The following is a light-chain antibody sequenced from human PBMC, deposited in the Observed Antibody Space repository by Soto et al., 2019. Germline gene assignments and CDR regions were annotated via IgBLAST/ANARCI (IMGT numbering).Light chain of an antibody. CDR1: QSVSSN. CDR3: QNYNSWPRT. V-gene: IGKV3-15*01. Sequence: EIVMTQSPATLSVSPGERATLSCRASQSVSSNLAWYQQKPGQAPRLLIYGASTRATGIPARFSGSRSGTEFTLTISRLQSEDFDVYYCQNYNSWPRTFGQGTKVEIK. J-gene: IGKJ1*01. CDR2: GAS.